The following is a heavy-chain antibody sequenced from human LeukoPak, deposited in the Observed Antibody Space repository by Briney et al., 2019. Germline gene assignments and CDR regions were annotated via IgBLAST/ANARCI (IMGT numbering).Heavy chain of an antibody. J-gene: IGHJ5*02. V-gene: IGHV1-46*01. CDR3: ARWRGGSVWFDP. D-gene: IGHD2-15*01. CDR1: GYTFTSYY. CDR2: INPSGGSS. Sequence: ASVKVSCKASGYTFTSYYIHWVRQAPGQGLEWMGIINPSGGSSTYAQKFHARVTMTRDTSTSTVYMELSSLRSEDTAVYFCARWRGGSVWFDPWGQGILVTVSS.